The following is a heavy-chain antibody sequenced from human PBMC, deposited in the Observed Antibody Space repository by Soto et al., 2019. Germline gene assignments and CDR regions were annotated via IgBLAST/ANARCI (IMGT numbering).Heavy chain of an antibody. V-gene: IGHV4-28*01. CDR3: ASQSPLHCSGGSCYSRPYYYYYGMDV. CDR1: GYSISSSNW. CDR2: IYYSGTT. Sequence: SDTLSLTCAVPGYSISSSNWWGWIRQPPGKGLEWIGYIYYSGTTYYNPSLKSRVTISVDTSKNQFSLKLSSVTAADTAVYYCASQSPLHCSGGSCYSRPYYYYYGMDVWGQGTTVTVSS. J-gene: IGHJ6*02. D-gene: IGHD2-15*01.